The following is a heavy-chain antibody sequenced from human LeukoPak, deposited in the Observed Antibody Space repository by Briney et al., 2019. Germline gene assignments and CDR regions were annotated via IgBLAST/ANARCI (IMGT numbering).Heavy chain of an antibody. CDR1: AGSISSGSYY. CDR2: IYTSGST. V-gene: IGHV4-61*09. Sequence: SQTLSLTCTVSAGSISSGSYYWSWIRQPAGKGLEWIGHIYTSGSTNYNPSLKSRVTISVDTSKNQFSLKLSSVTAADTAVYYCARGYYGQTYYYYMDVWGKGTTVTISS. CDR3: ARGYYGQTYYYYMDV. J-gene: IGHJ6*03. D-gene: IGHD3-10*01.